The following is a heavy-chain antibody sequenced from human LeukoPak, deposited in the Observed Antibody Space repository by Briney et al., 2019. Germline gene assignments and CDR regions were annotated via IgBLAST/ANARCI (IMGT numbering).Heavy chain of an antibody. Sequence: PGGSLRLSCAASGFTFSNYAMNWVRQAPGMGLEWVSSISTSSIYIYYADSVKGRFTISRDNAKNSLYLQMNSLRAEDTAVYYCARGSEVVAAANNWFDPWGQGTLVTVSS. V-gene: IGHV3-21*01. CDR2: ISTSSIYI. CDR1: GFTFSNYA. CDR3: ARGSEVVAAANNWFDP. J-gene: IGHJ5*02. D-gene: IGHD2-2*01.